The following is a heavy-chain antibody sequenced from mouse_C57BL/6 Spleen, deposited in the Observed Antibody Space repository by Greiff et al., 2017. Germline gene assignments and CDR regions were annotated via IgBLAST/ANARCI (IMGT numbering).Heavy chain of an antibody. CDR2: FHPYNDDT. V-gene: IGHV1-47*01. J-gene: IGHJ4*01. D-gene: IGHD2-3*01. Sequence: QVQLQQSGAELVKPGASVKMSSKASGYTFTTYPIEWMKQNHGKSLEWIGNFHPYNDDTKYNEKFKGKATLTVEKSSSTVYLGLSRLTSDDSAVYYCARGGYDGYLYAMDYWGQGTSVTVSS. CDR3: ARGGYDGYLYAMDY. CDR1: GYTFTTYP.